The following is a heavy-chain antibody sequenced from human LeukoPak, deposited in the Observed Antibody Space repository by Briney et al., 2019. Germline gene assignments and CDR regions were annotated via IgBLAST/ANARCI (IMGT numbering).Heavy chain of an antibody. D-gene: IGHD6-19*01. V-gene: IGHV4-61*02. CDR2: ISTSGRT. CDR3: ARDQGSGWYSY. Sequence: KPSQTLSLTFTVSGGSINSGSYYWNCIRQPAGKGLEWIGRISTSGRTNYNPSLKSRVAISVDTSKNKFSLTLSSVTAADTAVYYCARDQGSGWYSYWGQGTLVTVSS. J-gene: IGHJ4*02. CDR1: GGSINSGSYY.